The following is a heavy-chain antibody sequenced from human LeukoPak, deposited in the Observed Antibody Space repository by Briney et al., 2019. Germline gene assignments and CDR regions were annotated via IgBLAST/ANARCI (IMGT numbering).Heavy chain of an antibody. J-gene: IGHJ4*02. D-gene: IGHD4-11*01. CDR3: ARSNQADDY. Sequence: PGGSLRLYCAAAGFTFSSYWMHWVRQVAGKGLGWVSRINTVGSSTTYADSVKGRFTISRDNAKNTLYLQMNSLRAEDTAVYYCARSNQADDYWGQGTLVTVSS. V-gene: IGHV3-74*01. CDR2: INTVGSST. CDR1: GFTFSSYW.